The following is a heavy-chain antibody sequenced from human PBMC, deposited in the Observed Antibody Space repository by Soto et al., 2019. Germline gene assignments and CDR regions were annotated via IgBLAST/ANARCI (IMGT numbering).Heavy chain of an antibody. CDR1: GASITNYY. CDR2: IYYSGTT. J-gene: IGHJ4*02. Sequence: PSETLSLTCTVSGASITNYYWTWIRQPPGKGLEWIGYIYYSGTTKYNPSLKSRVTISVDTSKNQFSLKMSSVTAADTAVYYCARELSLWGFDYRGQGALVTVSS. V-gene: IGHV4-59*01. D-gene: IGHD3-16*01. CDR3: ARELSLWGFDY.